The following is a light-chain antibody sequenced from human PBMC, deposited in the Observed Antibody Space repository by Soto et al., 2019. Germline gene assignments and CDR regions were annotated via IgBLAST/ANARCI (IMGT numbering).Light chain of an antibody. V-gene: IGKV1-12*01. J-gene: IGKJ4*01. CDR1: QGINKW. Sequence: DIQMTQSPSSVSAAVGDRVTITCRASQGINKWLAWYQQKPGKAPQLLISAASTLRGGVPSRFSGSGSGTDFILTISNLQPEDFATYFCQQYKSFSLTFGGGTRVEVK. CDR3: QQYKSFSLT. CDR2: AAS.